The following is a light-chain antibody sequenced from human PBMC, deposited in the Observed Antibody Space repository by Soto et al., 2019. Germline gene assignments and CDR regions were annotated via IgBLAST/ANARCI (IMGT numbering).Light chain of an antibody. CDR2: EVR. J-gene: IGLJ2*01. CDR3: SSFTSRSSLI. V-gene: IGLV2-14*01. CDR1: MRDIGAYNL. Sequence: QSVLTQPASVSGSPGQSITIFCAGTMRDIGAYNLVSWYQQHPGRAPQLLIYEVRNRPSGSSFRFSGSKSGNTASLTISGLQAEDEADYYCSSFTSRSSLIFGGGTQLTVL.